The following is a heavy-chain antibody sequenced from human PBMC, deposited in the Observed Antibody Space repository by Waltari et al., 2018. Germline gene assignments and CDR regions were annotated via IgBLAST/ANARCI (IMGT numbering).Heavy chain of an antibody. V-gene: IGHV1-2*06. CDR3: ATGIAAAGYDY. CDR2: INPNSGVT. CDR1: GYTFTGYY. J-gene: IGHJ4*02. D-gene: IGHD6-13*01. Sequence: QVQLVQSGAEVKKPGASVKVSCKASGYTFTGYYMHWVRQAPGQGLEWIGRINPNSGVTNYAQKFQGRVTMTRDTSISTAYRELSRLRSDDTAVYYCATGIAAAGYDYWGQGTLVTVSS.